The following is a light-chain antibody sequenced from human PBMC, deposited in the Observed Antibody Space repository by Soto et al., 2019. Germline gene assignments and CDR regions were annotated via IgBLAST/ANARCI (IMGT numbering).Light chain of an antibody. CDR3: HQYDSSPLT. V-gene: IGKV3-20*01. CDR1: QSVSSSY. J-gene: IGKJ4*01. CDR2: GAS. Sequence: EIVLTQSPGTLSLSPGERATLSCRASQSVSSSYLAWYQQKPGQAPRLLIYGASSRATGIPDRFSGSGSGTDFPLTISRLEPEYFAVYYCHQYDSSPLTFGGGTKVEIK.